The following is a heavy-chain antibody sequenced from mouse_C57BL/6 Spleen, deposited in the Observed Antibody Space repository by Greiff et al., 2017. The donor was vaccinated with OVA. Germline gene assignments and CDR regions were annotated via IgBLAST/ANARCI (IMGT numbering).Heavy chain of an antibody. V-gene: IGHV1-26*01. CDR3: ARLGDGYPDFDY. CDR2: INPNNGGT. CDR1: GYTFTDYY. J-gene: IGHJ2*01. Sequence: EVQLQQSGPELVKPGASVKISCKASGYTFTDYYMNWVKQSHGKSLEWIGDINPNNGGTSYNQKFKGKATLTVDKSSSTAYMELRSLTSEDSAVYYCARLGDGYPDFDYWGQGTTLTVSS. D-gene: IGHD2-3*01.